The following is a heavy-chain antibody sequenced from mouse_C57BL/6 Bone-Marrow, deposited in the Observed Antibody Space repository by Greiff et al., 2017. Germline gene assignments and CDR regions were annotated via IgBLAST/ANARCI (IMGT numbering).Heavy chain of an antibody. Sequence: QVQLKESGPELVKPGASVKISCKASGYSFTSYYIHWVKQRPGQGLEWIGWIYPGSGNTKYNEKFKGKATLTADTSSSTAYMQLSSLTSEDSAVYYCARDGYGWGYFDYWGQGTTLTVSS. CDR3: ARDGYGWGYFDY. D-gene: IGHD2-2*01. CDR2: IYPGSGNT. CDR1: GYSFTSYY. J-gene: IGHJ2*01. V-gene: IGHV1-66*01.